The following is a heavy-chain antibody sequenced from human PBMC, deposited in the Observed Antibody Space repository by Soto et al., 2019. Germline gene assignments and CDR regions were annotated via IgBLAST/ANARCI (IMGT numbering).Heavy chain of an antibody. Sequence: EVQLVESGGGLVKPGGSLRLSCAASGFTFNNAWMSWVRQAPGKGLEWVGRIKSKADGGTTDYAAPVKGRFTISRDDSENMMYLQMNSLKTEDTALYYCTKRDDYLDYWGQGTLVTVSS. J-gene: IGHJ4*02. CDR3: TKRDDYLDY. CDR2: IKSKADGGTT. V-gene: IGHV3-15*01. CDR1: GFTFNNAW.